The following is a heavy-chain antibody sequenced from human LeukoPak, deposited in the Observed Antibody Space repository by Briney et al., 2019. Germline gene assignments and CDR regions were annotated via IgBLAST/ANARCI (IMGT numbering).Heavy chain of an antibody. CDR1: GGSISSYY. CDR3: ARDQVYYYDSSGYFVAFDI. Sequence: SETLSLTCTVSGGSISSYYWSWIRQPAGKGLEWIGRIYTSGSTNYNPSLKSRVTMSVDTSKNQFSLKLSSVTAADTAVYYCARDQVYYYDSSGYFVAFDIWGQGTMVTVSS. J-gene: IGHJ3*02. V-gene: IGHV4-4*07. CDR2: IYTSGST. D-gene: IGHD3-22*01.